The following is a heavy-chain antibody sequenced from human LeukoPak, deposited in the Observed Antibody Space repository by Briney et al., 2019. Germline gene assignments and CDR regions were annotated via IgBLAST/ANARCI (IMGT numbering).Heavy chain of an antibody. CDR1: GGTFSSYA. V-gene: IGHV1-69*13. Sequence: GASVKVSCKASGGTFSSYAISWVRQAPGQGLEWMGGIIPIFGTANYAQKFQGRVTITADESTSTAYMELSSLRSEDTAVYYCARVHNPRIAAAALDPWGQGTLVTVSS. J-gene: IGHJ5*02. CDR3: ARVHNPRIAAAALDP. D-gene: IGHD6-13*01. CDR2: IIPIFGTA.